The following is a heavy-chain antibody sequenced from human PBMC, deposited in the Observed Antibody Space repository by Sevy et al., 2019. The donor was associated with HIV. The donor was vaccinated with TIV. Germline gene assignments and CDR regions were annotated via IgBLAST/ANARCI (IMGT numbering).Heavy chain of an antibody. CDR2: MNPNNGNP. V-gene: IGHV1-8*01. CDR3: ARDPSGNYLTPHYRDYYGLDV. CDR1: GYTFSSHD. Sequence: ASVKVSCKTSGYTFSSHDISWVRQAPGQGLEWMGWMNPNNGNPGHVQKFQDRVTMTRDSSIATAYLELRGLTSDDTAVDYCARDPSGNYLTPHYRDYYGLDVWGQGTAVTVSS. D-gene: IGHD1-7*01. J-gene: IGHJ6*02.